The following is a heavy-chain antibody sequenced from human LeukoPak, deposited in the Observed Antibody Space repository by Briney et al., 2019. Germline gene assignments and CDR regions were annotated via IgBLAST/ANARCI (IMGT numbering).Heavy chain of an antibody. V-gene: IGHV3-21*01. CDR2: IKGSDNYI. Sequence: GGSLRLSCAASGFPFSAYTMNWVRHVPGKGLEWVSSIKGSDNYIYYADSVAGRFTISTDDAHNSLFLQMDSLRAEDTAIYYCARSRSMSMHAKNLPYWGQGSLVTVSS. CDR1: GFPFSAYT. J-gene: IGHJ4*02. CDR3: ARSRSMSMHAKNLPY. D-gene: IGHD1-26*01.